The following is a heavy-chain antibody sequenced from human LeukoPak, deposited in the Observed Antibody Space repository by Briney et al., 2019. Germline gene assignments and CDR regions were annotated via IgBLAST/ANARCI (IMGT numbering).Heavy chain of an antibody. J-gene: IGHJ3*02. CDR1: GFTFSSYA. D-gene: IGHD2-2*01. CDR2: ISSSSSYI. CDR3: ARWGMPDIVVVPAAMNAFDI. V-gene: IGHV3-21*01. Sequence: GGSLRLSCAASGFTFSSYAMTWVRQAPGKGLEWVSSISSSSSYIYYADSVKGRFTISRDNAKNSLYLQMNSLRAEDTAVYYCARWGMPDIVVVPAAMNAFDIWGQGTMVTVSS.